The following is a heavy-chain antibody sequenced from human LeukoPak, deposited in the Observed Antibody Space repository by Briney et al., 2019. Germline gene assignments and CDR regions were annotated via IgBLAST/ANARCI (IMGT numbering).Heavy chain of an antibody. CDR1: GYTFTSYY. V-gene: IGHV1-46*01. CDR3: ASPGYCSSTSCYTAPFDY. Sequence: GASVKVSCKASGYTFTSYYMHWVRQAPGQGLEWMGIINPSGGSTSYAQKFQGRVTMTRDTSTSTVYMELSSLRSDDTAVYYCASPGYCSSTSCYTAPFDYWGQGTLVTVSS. D-gene: IGHD2-2*02. CDR2: INPSGGST. J-gene: IGHJ4*02.